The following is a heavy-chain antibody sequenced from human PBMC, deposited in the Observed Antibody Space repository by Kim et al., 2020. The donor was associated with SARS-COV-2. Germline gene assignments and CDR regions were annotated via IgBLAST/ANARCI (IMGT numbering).Heavy chain of an antibody. CDR2: INHSGST. CDR1: GGSFSGYY. Sequence: SETLSLTCAVYGGSFSGYYWSWIRQPPGKGLEWIGEINHSGSTNYNPSLKSRVTISVDTSKNQFSLKLSSVTAADTAVYYCARAVAAGKYFDYWGQGTLVTVSS. D-gene: IGHD6-13*01. V-gene: IGHV4-34*01. CDR3: ARAVAAGKYFDY. J-gene: IGHJ4*02.